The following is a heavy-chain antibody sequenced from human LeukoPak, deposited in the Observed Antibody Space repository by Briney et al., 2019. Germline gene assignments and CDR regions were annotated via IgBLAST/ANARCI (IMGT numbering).Heavy chain of an antibody. Sequence: SETLSLTCIVSGSSISSYYWSWIRQPAGKGLEWIGRIYTTGSTNYNPSLKSRVTISVDTSKNQFSLKLSSVTAADTAVYYCARLSRVRRVWGSYRSPEYYYYYMDVWGKGTTVTISS. V-gene: IGHV4-4*07. J-gene: IGHJ6*03. CDR2: IYTTGST. D-gene: IGHD3-16*02. CDR1: GSSISSYY. CDR3: ARLSRVRRVWGSYRSPEYYYYYMDV.